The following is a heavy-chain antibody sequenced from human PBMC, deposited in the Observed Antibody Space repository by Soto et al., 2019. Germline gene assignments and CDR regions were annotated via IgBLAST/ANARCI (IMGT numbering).Heavy chain of an antibody. CDR1: GFTFSGYS. CDR2: ISTRSDT. CDR3: AREETAWPLAYGLDV. Sequence: GGSLRLSCAASGFTFSGYSMNWVRQAPGKGLEWVASISTRSDTYYADSVKGRFTISRDNAKNSVSLQMNSLRAEDTAVYYCAREETAWPLAYGLDVWGQGTTVTVSS. V-gene: IGHV3-21*01. J-gene: IGHJ6*02. D-gene: IGHD2-21*02.